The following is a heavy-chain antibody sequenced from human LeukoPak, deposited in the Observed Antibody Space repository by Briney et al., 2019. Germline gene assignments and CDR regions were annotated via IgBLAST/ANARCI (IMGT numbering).Heavy chain of an antibody. CDR1: GGSFSGYY. J-gene: IGHJ4*02. Sequence: PSETLSLTCAVHGGSFSGYYWSWIRQPPGKGLEWIGEINHSGSTNYNPSLKSRVTISVDTSKNQFSLKLSSVTAADTAVYYCARRYSSSWHFDYWGQGTLVTVSS. CDR3: ARRYSSSWHFDY. CDR2: INHSGST. D-gene: IGHD6-13*01. V-gene: IGHV4-34*01.